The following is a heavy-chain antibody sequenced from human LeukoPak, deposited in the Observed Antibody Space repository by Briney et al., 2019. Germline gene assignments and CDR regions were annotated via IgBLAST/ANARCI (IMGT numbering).Heavy chain of an antibody. CDR1: GFTFSSYA. CDR3: AKEAMVRGVYIYYYYYMDV. CDR2: ISYDGSNK. J-gene: IGHJ6*03. V-gene: IGHV3-30*04. Sequence: GGSLRLSCAASGFTFSSYAMHWVRQAPGKGLEWVAVISYDGSNKYYADSVKGRFTISRDNSKNTLYLQMNSLRAEDTAVYYCAKEAMVRGVYIYYYYYMDVWGKGTTVTISS. D-gene: IGHD3-10*01.